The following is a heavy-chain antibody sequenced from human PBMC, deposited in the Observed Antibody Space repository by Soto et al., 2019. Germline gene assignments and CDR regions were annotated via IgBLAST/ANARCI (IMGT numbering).Heavy chain of an antibody. V-gene: IGHV3-23*01. CDR2: ISANDVGT. J-gene: IGHJ4*02. D-gene: IGHD1-20*01. CDR3: AKAKNDYNWDNRPPFDY. CDR1: GFTLRNYA. Sequence: PGGSLRLSCEASGFTLRNYAMTWVRQAPGKGLEWVSLISANDVGTYYAESVKTRFTISTDQSRNTVYLQMDSLRADDTAIYYCAKAKNDYNWDNRPPFDYWAREPWSPSP.